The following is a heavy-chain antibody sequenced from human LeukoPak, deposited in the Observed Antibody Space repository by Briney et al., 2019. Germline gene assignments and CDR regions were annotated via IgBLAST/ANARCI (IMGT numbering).Heavy chain of an antibody. J-gene: IGHJ3*02. V-gene: IGHV5-51*01. CDR2: IYPNDSDT. CDR3: ARIWLRAFDI. D-gene: IGHD3-16*01. CDR1: GFTFSSYA. Sequence: GGSLRLSCAASGFTFSSYAMSWVRQAPGKGLEWMGIIYPNDSDTRYSPSFQGQVTISADKSISTAYLQWSSLKASDTAMYYCARIWLRAFDIWGQGTMVTVSS.